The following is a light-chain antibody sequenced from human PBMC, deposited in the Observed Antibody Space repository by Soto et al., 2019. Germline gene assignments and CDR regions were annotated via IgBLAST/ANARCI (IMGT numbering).Light chain of an antibody. CDR2: AAS. J-gene: IGKJ1*01. CDR1: QSISTY. V-gene: IGKV1-39*01. Sequence: DIQMTQSPSSLSASVGDRVTITCRASQSISTYLNWYQQKPGKAPKFLIYAASTLQSGVPSRFSGSGSGTDFTLTISRLQPEDFATYYCQQTYSNPRTFGQGTKVEIK. CDR3: QQTYSNPRT.